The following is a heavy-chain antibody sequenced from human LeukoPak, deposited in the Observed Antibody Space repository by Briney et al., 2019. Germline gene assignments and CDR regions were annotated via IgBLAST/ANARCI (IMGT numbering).Heavy chain of an antibody. D-gene: IGHD1-26*01. CDR3: ARERGSYAFDI. V-gene: IGHV3-23*01. CDR1: GFTFSNYA. J-gene: IGHJ3*02. Sequence: GGSLRLSCAASGFTFSNYAMSWVRQVPGKGPEWVSDICGSGSSIYYADSVKGRFTISRDNAKNSLYLQMNSLRAEDTAVYYCARERGSYAFDIWGQGTMVTVSS. CDR2: ICGSGSSI.